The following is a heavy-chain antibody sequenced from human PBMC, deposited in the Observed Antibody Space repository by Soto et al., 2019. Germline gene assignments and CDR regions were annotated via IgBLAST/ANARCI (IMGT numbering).Heavy chain of an antibody. Sequence: SETLSLTCAVYGGYFSGYYWSWIRQPPGKGLEWIGEINHSGSTNYNPSLKSRVTISVDTSKNQFSLKLSSVTAADTAVYYCARVRWSKATIDYWGQGTLVTVSS. V-gene: IGHV4-34*01. J-gene: IGHJ4*02. CDR3: ARVRWSKATIDY. CDR2: INHSGST. D-gene: IGHD4-17*01. CDR1: GGYFSGYY.